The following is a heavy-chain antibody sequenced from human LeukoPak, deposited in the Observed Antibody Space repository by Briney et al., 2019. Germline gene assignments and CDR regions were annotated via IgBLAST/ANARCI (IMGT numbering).Heavy chain of an antibody. V-gene: IGHV4-39*07. Sequence: PSETLSLTCTVSGGSISSSSYYWGWIRQPPGKGLEWIGSIYYSGSTYYNPSLKSRVTISVDTSKNQFSLKLSSVTAADTAVYYCARSYYSGSYYDGMDVWGQGTMVTVSS. J-gene: IGHJ6*02. CDR2: IYYSGST. CDR1: GGSISSSSYY. CDR3: ARSYYSGSYYDGMDV. D-gene: IGHD1-26*01.